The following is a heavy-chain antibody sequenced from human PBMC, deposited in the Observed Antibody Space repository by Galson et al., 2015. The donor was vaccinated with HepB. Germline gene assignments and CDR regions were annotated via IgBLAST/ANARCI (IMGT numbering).Heavy chain of an antibody. CDR1: GFTFSGSA. Sequence: SLRLSCAASGFTFSGSAMHWVRQASGKGLEWVGRIRSKANSYATAYAASVKGRFTISRDDSKNTAYLQMNSLKTEDTAVYYCTTNDFQVVGHIVFDIWGQATIVTVSS. V-gene: IGHV3-73*01. CDR2: IRSKANSYAT. D-gene: IGHD2-21*01. J-gene: IGHJ3*02. CDR3: TTNDFQVVGHIVFDI.